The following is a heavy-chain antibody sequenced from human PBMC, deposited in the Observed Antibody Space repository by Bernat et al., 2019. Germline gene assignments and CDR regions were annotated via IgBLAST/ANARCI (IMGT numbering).Heavy chain of an antibody. J-gene: IGHJ6*03. D-gene: IGHD3-16*01. CDR1: GYTFTSYG. CDR2: ISTYNGNT. V-gene: IGHV1-18*01. Sequence: QVHLVQSGSEVKKPGASVKVSCKASGYTFTSYGISWMRQAPGQGLEWMGWISTYNGNTYYVQKFQGRVTMTTDTSTSTAYMEMRSLTSDDTAVYYCARSYEKGYRRNYMDVWGKGTTVSVSS. CDR3: ARSYEKGYRRNYMDV.